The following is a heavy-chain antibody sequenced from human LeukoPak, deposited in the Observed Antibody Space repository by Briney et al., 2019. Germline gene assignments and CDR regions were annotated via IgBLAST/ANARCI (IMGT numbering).Heavy chain of an antibody. J-gene: IGHJ4*02. CDR2: IKSKTDGGTT. V-gene: IGHV3-15*01. Sequence: GGSLRLSCAASGFTFSNAWMSCVRQAPGKGLEWVGRIKSKTDGGTTDYAAPVKGRFTISRDDSKNTLYLQMNSLKTEDTAVYYCTTPGGRDGYNLAYWGQGTLVTVSS. CDR3: TTPGGRDGYNLAY. D-gene: IGHD5-24*01. CDR1: GFTFSNAW.